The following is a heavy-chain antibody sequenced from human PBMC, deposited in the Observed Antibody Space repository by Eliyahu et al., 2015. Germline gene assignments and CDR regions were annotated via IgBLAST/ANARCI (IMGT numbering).Heavy chain of an antibody. J-gene: IGHJ3*02. CDR2: VYSDRSTS. CDR3: AKETGVAFDI. Sequence: EVQLVESGGALVXPGGSLRLSCAASGFTFSXYWXHWVRQAPGKGLVWVSRVYSDRSTSGYADSVKGRFTISRDNAKNTLYLQMNSLRAEDTAVYFCAKETGVAFDIWGQGTMVTVSS. CDR1: GFTFSXYW. V-gene: IGHV3-74*01. D-gene: IGHD3-10*01.